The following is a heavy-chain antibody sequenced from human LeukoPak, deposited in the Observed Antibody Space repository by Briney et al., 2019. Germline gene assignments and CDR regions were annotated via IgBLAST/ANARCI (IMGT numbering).Heavy chain of an antibody. V-gene: IGHV3-43*02. CDR1: GFTFDDYA. CDR3: AKPRGSGWFPFDY. Sequence: PGGSLRLSCAASGFTFDDYAMDWVRQAPGKGLEWVSLIIGGGRNTYYADFVEGRFTISRDNSKNSLYLQMNSLRIEDTALYYCAKPRGSGWFPFDYWGQGTLVTVSS. J-gene: IGHJ4*02. D-gene: IGHD6-19*01. CDR2: IIGGGRNT.